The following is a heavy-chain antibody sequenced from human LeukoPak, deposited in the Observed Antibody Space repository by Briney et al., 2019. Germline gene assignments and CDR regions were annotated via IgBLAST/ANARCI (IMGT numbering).Heavy chain of an antibody. D-gene: IGHD6-19*01. CDR1: GGSISSSSYY. CDR2: IYYSGST. V-gene: IGHV4-39*01. J-gene: IGHJ4*02. Sequence: SETLSLTCTVSGGSISSSSYYWGWIRQPPGKGLEWIGSIYYSGSTYYNPSLKSRVTISVDTSKNQFSLKLSSVTAADTAVYYCARRKAIAVFFFDYWGPGTLVTVSS. CDR3: ARRKAIAVFFFDY.